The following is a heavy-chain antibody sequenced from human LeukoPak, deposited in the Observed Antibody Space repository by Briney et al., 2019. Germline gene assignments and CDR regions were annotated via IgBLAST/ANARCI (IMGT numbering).Heavy chain of an antibody. V-gene: IGHV3-9*01. Sequence: GRSLRLSCAATGFTFKDYGMHWVRQPPGKGLEWVSSINWNGGGTDYADSVKGRFTISRDNAKNSLYLQLSSLRPEDTALYYCAKHMSATNTYSFFGLDVWGQGTTVTVSS. J-gene: IGHJ6*02. CDR1: GFTFKDYG. D-gene: IGHD1-26*01. CDR3: AKHMSATNTYSFFGLDV. CDR2: INWNGGGT.